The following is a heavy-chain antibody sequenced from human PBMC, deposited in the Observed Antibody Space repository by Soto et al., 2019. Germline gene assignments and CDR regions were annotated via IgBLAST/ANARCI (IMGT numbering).Heavy chain of an antibody. CDR2: ISSNGDST. CDR1: GFPFFSYS. J-gene: IGHJ3*02. Sequence: PGGSLRLSCAAPGFPFFSYSMSWVPQAPGEGLEWVSGISSNGDSTYYADSVKGRFTISRDNSKNTLYLQMNSLRAEDTAVYYCAAGRYIVVVTATKPAFDIWGQGTMVTVSS. D-gene: IGHD2-21*02. V-gene: IGHV3-23*01. CDR3: AAGRYIVVVTATKPAFDI.